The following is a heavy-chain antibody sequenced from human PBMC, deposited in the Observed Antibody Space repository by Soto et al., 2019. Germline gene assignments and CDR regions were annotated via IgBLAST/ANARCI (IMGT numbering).Heavy chain of an antibody. CDR1: GFTLTTYG. CDR2: MSYDGTKE. D-gene: IGHD6-13*01. Sequence: ESVGGVVQPGRSLRLSCAASGFTLTTYGMHWVRQAPGKGLEWVAAMSYDGTKEYYADSVKGRFTISRDSSRNTLFLQLNSLRAEDTAVYYCAKEFGSTWIDHWGEGTLVTVSS. CDR3: AKEFGSTWIDH. J-gene: IGHJ4*02. V-gene: IGHV3-30*18.